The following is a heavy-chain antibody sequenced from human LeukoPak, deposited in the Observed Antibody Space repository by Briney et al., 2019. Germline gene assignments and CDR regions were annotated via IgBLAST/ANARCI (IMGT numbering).Heavy chain of an antibody. CDR2: IYTSGST. CDR1: GGSISSGNY. V-gene: IGHV4-61*02. D-gene: IGHD1-26*01. J-gene: IGHJ4*02. Sequence: PSETLSLTCTVSGGSISSGNYWSWIRQPAGKGLEWIGRIYTSGSTNYNPSLKSRVTISVDTSKNQFSLKLSSVTAADTAVYYCARRPWVGAADYWGQGTLVTVSS. CDR3: ARRPWVGAADY.